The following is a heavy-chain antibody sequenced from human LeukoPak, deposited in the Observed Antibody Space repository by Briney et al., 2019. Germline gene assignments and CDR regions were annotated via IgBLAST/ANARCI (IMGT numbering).Heavy chain of an antibody. J-gene: IGHJ4*02. CDR1: GGSISSSSYY. CDR2: IYYSGST. D-gene: IGHD1-26*01. CDR3: ARGRLTLHY. Sequence: SETLSLTCTVSGGSISSSSYYWGWIRQPPGKGLEWIGSIYYSGSTYYSPSLKSRVTISVDTSKNQFSLKLSSVTAADTAVYYCARGRLTLHYWGQGTLVTVSS. V-gene: IGHV4-39*01.